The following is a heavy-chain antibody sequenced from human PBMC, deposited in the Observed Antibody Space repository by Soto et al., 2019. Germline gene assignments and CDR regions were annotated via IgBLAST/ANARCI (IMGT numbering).Heavy chain of an antibody. CDR3: ARVLPGYYYGSGSYYSP. CDR2: INHSGRT. CDR1: GGSFSGYY. Sequence: QVQLQQWGAGLLKPSETLSLTCAVYGGSFSGYYWSWIRQPPGKGLEWIGEINHSGRTNYNPSLKSRLTISVDTSKNQFSLKLSSVTAADTAVYYCARVLPGYYYGSGSYYSPWGQGTLVTVSS. V-gene: IGHV4-34*01. D-gene: IGHD3-10*01. J-gene: IGHJ5*02.